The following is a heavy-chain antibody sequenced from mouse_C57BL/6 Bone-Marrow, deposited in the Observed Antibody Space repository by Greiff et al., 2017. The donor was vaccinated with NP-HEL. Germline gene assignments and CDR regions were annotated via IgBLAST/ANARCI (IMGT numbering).Heavy chain of an antibody. J-gene: IGHJ1*03. V-gene: IGHV1-50*01. Sequence: QVHVKQPGAELVKPGASVKLSCKASGYTFTSYWMQWVKQRPGQGLEWIGKIDPSDSYTNYIQKFKGKATLTVDTSSSTAYMQRSSLTSEDSAVYYGARRRGGNYRYFGGWGTGTTVTVSS. CDR1: GYTFTSYW. D-gene: IGHD2-1*01. CDR2: IDPSDSYT. CDR3: ARRRGGNYRYFGG.